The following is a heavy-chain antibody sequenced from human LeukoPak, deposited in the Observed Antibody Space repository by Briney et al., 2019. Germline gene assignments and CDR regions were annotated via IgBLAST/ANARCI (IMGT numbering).Heavy chain of an antibody. J-gene: IGHJ4*02. CDR3: AKDRRSNGFSVDS. CDR1: GFRFSSFG. V-gene: IGHV3-23*01. CDR2: ISGSGRVK. Sequence: PGGSLRLSCAASGFRFSSFGMSWVRQAPGKGLEWVSTISGSGRVKDDAEGRSSISRDNSKNMVYLQMSSLRVDDTAVYYCAKDRRSNGFSVDSWGQGTLVTVSS. D-gene: IGHD2-8*01.